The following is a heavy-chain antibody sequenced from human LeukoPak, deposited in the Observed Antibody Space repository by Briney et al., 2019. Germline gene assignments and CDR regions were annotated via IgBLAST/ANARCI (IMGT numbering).Heavy chain of an antibody. CDR1: GGSISSYY. CDR2: IYYSGST. CDR3: ARDGSGYSYGPYWYFDL. V-gene: IGHV4-59*01. Sequence: PSETLSLTCTVSGGSISSYYWSWIRQPPGKGLEWIGYIYYSGSTNYNPSLKSRVTISVDTSKNQFSLKLSSVTAADTAVYYCARDGSGYSYGPYWYFDLWGRGTLVTVSS. J-gene: IGHJ2*01. D-gene: IGHD5-18*01.